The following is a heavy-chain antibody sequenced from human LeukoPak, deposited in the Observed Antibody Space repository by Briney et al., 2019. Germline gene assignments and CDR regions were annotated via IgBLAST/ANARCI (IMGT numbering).Heavy chain of an antibody. CDR3: ARSCGGSCYSRDSSGWFHDAFDI. CDR2: IIPIFGTA. J-gene: IGHJ3*02. Sequence: SVKVSCKASGGTFSSYAISWVRQAPGQGIEWMGGIIPIFGTANYAQKFQGRVTITADESTSTAYMELSSLRSEDTAVYYCARSCGGSCYSRDSSGWFHDAFDIWGQGTMVTVSS. D-gene: IGHD2-15*01. CDR1: GGTFSSYA. V-gene: IGHV1-69*13.